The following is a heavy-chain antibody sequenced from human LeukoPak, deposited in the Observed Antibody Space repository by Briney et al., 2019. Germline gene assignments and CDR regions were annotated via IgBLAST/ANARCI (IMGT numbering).Heavy chain of an antibody. CDR2: ISYDGSNK. Sequence: GGSLRLSCAASGFTFSSYAMHWVRQAPGKGLEWVAVISYDGSNKYYADSVKGRFTISRDNSKNTLYLQMNSLRAEDTAVYYCAKSYGSGSYPDSHHWGQGTLVTVSS. D-gene: IGHD3-10*01. J-gene: IGHJ5*02. V-gene: IGHV3-30-3*02. CDR3: AKSYGSGSYPDSHH. CDR1: GFTFSSYA.